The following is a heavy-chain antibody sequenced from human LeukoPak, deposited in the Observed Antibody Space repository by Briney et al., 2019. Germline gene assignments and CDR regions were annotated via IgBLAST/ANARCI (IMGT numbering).Heavy chain of an antibody. CDR2: ISSSGSTI. D-gene: IGHD6-13*01. CDR1: GFTFSDYY. J-gene: IGHJ6*03. V-gene: IGHV3-11*01. Sequence: GGSLRLSCAASGFTFSDYYMSWIRQAPGKGLEWVSYISSSGSTIYYADSVKGGFTISRDNSKNTLYLQMNSLRAEDTAVYYCARGGSSWGPYYYYYYMDVWGKGTTVTVSS. CDR3: ARGGSSWGPYYYYYYMDV.